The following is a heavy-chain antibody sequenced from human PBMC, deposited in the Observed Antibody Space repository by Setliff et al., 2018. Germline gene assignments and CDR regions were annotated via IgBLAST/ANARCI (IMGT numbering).Heavy chain of an antibody. CDR1: GYTFKDSI. Sequence: ASVKVSCKATGYTFKDSIISWVRQAPGQGLEWMGWISPHSGRTYFAPKVQGRLSISSDTSASTVYMDLPILGSEDTALYFCVRVAMVLSNFDFWGQGTLVTVSS. CDR3: VRVAMVLSNFDF. V-gene: IGHV1-18*04. J-gene: IGHJ4*02. CDR2: ISPHSGRT. D-gene: IGHD3-10*01.